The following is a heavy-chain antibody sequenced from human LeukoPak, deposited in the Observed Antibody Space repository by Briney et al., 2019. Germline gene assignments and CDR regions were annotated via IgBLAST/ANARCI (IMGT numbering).Heavy chain of an antibody. V-gene: IGHV1-2*02. D-gene: IGHD1-14*01. J-gene: IGHJ4*02. Sequence: ASVKVSCKASGYTFTGSYMHWVRQAPGQGLEWMGWINPNSGDTNYAPKFQGRVTMTSDTSISTVYMELNSLRSDDTAVFYCARGPTGRLDHWGQGTLVTVSS. CDR1: GYTFTGSY. CDR2: INPNSGDT. CDR3: ARGPTGRLDH.